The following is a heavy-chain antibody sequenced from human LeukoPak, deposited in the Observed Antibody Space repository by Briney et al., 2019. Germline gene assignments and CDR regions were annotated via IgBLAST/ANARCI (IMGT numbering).Heavy chain of an antibody. Sequence: GGSLRLSCATSGFTFSSYSMNWVRQAPGKGLEGVSSISSSSSYIYYAVSVKGRFTISRDNAKNSLYLQMNSLRAEDTAVYYCARDRSSGWYGWFDPWGQGTLVTVSS. J-gene: IGHJ5*02. CDR1: GFTFSSYS. D-gene: IGHD6-19*01. CDR3: ARDRSSGWYGWFDP. CDR2: ISSSSSYI. V-gene: IGHV3-21*01.